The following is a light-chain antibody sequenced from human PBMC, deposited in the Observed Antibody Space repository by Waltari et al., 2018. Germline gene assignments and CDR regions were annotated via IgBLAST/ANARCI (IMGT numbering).Light chain of an antibody. V-gene: IGLV2-14*02. CDR3: SSYTSTRICYV. CDR1: SSDVGSFNL. CDR2: DVS. Sequence: QSALTQPASVSGSPGQSITISCTGTSSDVGSFNLVSWYQLHPGKAPKLMIYDVSNRPSGVSNRCSGSKSGYTASLTISGLQAEDEADYYCSSYTSTRICYVFGTGTKVIVL. J-gene: IGLJ1*01.